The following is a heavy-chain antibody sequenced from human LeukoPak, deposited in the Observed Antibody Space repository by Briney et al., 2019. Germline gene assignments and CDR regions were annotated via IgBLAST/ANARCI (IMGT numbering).Heavy chain of an antibody. Sequence: PGGSLRLSCAVSGFVFSKHGMHWVRQAPGKGLEWVALISSDGSDEHYADSVKGRFTISRDNSKNTLYLQMNSLRAEDTAVYYCARHSSSFWDYWGQGTLVTVSS. CDR3: ARHSSSFWDY. J-gene: IGHJ4*02. CDR1: GFVFSKHG. CDR2: ISSDGSDE. V-gene: IGHV3-30*03. D-gene: IGHD6-6*01.